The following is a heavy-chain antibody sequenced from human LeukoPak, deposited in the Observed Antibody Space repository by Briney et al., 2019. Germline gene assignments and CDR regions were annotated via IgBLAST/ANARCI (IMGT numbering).Heavy chain of an antibody. CDR3: ARVIPSTFGELLGPSDY. J-gene: IGHJ4*02. V-gene: IGHV7-4-1*02. D-gene: IGHD3-10*01. CDR1: GYTFTSYA. Sequence: ASVKVSCKASGYTFTSYAMNWVRQAPGQGLEWMGWIDTNTGNPTYAQGFTGRFVFSLDTSVSTAYLQISSLKAEDTAVYYCARVIPSTFGELLGPSDYWGQGTLVTVSS. CDR2: IDTNTGNP.